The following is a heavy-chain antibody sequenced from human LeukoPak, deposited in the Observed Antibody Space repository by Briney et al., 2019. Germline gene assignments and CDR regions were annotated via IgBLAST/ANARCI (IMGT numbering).Heavy chain of an antibody. J-gene: IGHJ4*02. CDR1: GITLSNYG. CDR2: ISDSGGRT. D-gene: IGHD3-22*01. Sequence: GGSLRLSCAVSGITLSNYGMSWVRQAPGKGLEWVAGISDSGGRTNYADSVKGRFTISRDNPKNTLYLQMNSLRAEDTAVYFCAKRGVVIRVILVGFHKEAYYFDSWGQGSLVTVSS. V-gene: IGHV3-23*01. CDR3: AKRGVVIRVILVGFHKEAYYFDS.